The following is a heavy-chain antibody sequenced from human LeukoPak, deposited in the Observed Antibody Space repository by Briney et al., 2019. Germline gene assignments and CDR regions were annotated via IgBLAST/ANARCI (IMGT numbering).Heavy chain of an antibody. CDR2: INPNSGDT. CDR1: GYTFTGYY. V-gene: IGHV1-2*02. CDR3: ARDRTAYDILTAADY. D-gene: IGHD3-9*01. Sequence: ASVKVSCEASGYTFTGYYIHWVRQAPGQGLQWMGWINPNSGDTHYAQNFQGRVTMTRDTSISTAYLDLSRLRSDDTAVYYCARDRTAYDILTAADYWGQGTLVSVSS. J-gene: IGHJ4*02.